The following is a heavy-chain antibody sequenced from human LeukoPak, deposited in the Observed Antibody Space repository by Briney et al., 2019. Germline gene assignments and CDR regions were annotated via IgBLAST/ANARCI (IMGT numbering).Heavy chain of an antibody. D-gene: IGHD6-19*01. Sequence: GGSLRLSCVASGFTFSSYAMNWVRQAPGKGLEWGSGISGSGGSTYYADSVKGRFTISRDNSKNTLYLKMNSLRAEDTAIYYCARSYSSGSWGQGTLVTVSS. CDR3: ARSYSSGS. CDR1: GFTFSSYA. CDR2: ISGSGGST. J-gene: IGHJ4*02. V-gene: IGHV3-23*01.